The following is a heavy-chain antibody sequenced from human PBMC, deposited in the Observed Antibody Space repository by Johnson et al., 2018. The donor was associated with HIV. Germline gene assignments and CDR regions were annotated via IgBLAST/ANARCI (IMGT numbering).Heavy chain of an antibody. CDR3: ASDYYYDSRARLGAFDI. V-gene: IGHV3-33*05. CDR1: GFTFSRYG. CDR2: ISYDGSNK. J-gene: IGHJ3*02. Sequence: QVQLVESGGGVVQPGGSLRLSCAASGFTFSRYGMHWVRQAPGKGLEWVALISYDGSNKYYVDSVKGRFTISRDNAKNSLYLQMNSLRAEDTAVYYCASDYYYDSRARLGAFDIWGQGTMVTVSS. D-gene: IGHD3-22*01.